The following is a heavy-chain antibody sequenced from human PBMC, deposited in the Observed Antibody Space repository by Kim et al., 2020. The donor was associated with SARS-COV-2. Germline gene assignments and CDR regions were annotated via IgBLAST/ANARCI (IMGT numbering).Heavy chain of an antibody. J-gene: IGHJ5*02. D-gene: IGHD3-10*01. CDR2: IYWDDDK. V-gene: IGHV2-5*02. CDR3: AHRDTIIRDLGWCDP. CDR1: GFSLDTSGVG. Sequence: SGPTLVNPTQTLTLTCTFSGFSLDTSGVGVGWLRQPPGKALEWLALIYWDDDKRYSPSLNSRITITKDTSKNHVVLTMTDMDPVDTATYYCAHRDTIIRDLGWCDPWGQGTLVTVSS.